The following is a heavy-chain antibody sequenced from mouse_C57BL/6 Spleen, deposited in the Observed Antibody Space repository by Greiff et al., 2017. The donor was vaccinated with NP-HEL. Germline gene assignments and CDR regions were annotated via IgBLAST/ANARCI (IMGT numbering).Heavy chain of an antibody. D-gene: IGHD1-1*01. CDR1: GYTFTSYW. Sequence: VQLQQSGTVLARPGASVKMSCKTSGYTFTSYWMHWVKQRPGQGLEWIGAIYPGNSDTSYNQKFKGKAKLTAVTSASTAYMELSSLTNEDSAVYYCTRRDHYGSSYEGVFDYWGQGTTLTVSS. CDR3: TRRDHYGSSYEGVFDY. V-gene: IGHV1-5*01. J-gene: IGHJ2*01. CDR2: IYPGNSDT.